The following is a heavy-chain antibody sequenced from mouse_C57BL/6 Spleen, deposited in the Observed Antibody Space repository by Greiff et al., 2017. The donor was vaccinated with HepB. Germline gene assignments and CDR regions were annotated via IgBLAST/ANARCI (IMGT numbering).Heavy chain of an antibody. J-gene: IGHJ4*01. CDR2: IDPEDGDT. CDR1: GFNIKDYY. Sequence: EVKLQQSGAELVRPGASVKLSCTASGFNIKDYYMHWVKQRPEQGLEWIGRIDPEDGDTEYAPKFQGKATMTADTSSNTAYLQLSSLTSEDTAVYYCTRLLRSLYAMDYWGQGTSVTVSS. CDR3: TRLLRSLYAMDY. D-gene: IGHD1-1*01. V-gene: IGHV14-1*01.